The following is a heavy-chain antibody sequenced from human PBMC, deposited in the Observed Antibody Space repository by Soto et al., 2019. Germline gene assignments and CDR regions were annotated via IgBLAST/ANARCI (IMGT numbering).Heavy chain of an antibody. J-gene: IGHJ4*02. D-gene: IGHD2-15*01. CDR3: ARGKTYCNGGGCYGQYDY. V-gene: IGHV4-34*01. CDR1: CGSFSGYY. Sequence: SETLSLTCAVYCGSFSGYYWSWIRQSPGKGLEWIGEINHSGTTNDNPSLMSRVTISVDTSKNQFSLKLSSVTAADTALYHCARGKTYCNGGGCYGQYDYWGQGTPVTVSS. CDR2: INHSGTT.